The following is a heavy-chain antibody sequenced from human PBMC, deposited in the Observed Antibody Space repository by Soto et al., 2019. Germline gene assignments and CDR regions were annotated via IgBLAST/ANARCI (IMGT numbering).Heavy chain of an antibody. CDR3: AIENLPYYEVLTGHHKGGAFGV. Sequence: PSETLSLTCSVSGGSISGGSMSRFYWSWIRQPPGKGLEYIGYVFYPGNTGYNPSDCDPSLKSRVTISVDTSYNQFSLKFASVTAADTAVYYCAIENLPYYEVLTGHHKGGAFGVWGQGTMVTVSS. J-gene: IGHJ3*01. CDR2: VFYPGNT. V-gene: IGHV4-61*01. CDR1: GGSISGGSMSRFY. D-gene: IGHD3-9*01.